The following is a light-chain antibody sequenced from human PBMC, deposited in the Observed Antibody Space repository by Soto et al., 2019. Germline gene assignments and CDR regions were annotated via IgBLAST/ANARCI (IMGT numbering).Light chain of an antibody. V-gene: IGKV1-5*01. Sequence: DIQMTQPSTLSASVGDRVTLHCRASQSISTYLAWYQQKPGKAPKVLIYHASNLESGVHSRFSGGGAGTEFTLTISSLQPDGFATYYCQHYYMYSYTFGQGTKLDIK. CDR1: QSISTY. CDR2: HAS. CDR3: QHYYMYSYT. J-gene: IGKJ2*01.